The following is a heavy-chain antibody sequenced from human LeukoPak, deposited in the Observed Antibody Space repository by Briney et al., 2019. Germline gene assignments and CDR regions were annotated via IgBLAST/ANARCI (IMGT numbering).Heavy chain of an antibody. V-gene: IGHV4-59*01. CDR3: ARVKSSNWLDP. J-gene: IGHJ5*02. D-gene: IGHD6-6*01. CDR2: SSNIEGT. CDR1: GVSISIFY. Sequence: SETLSLTCTVSGVSISIFYWTWIRQPPGKGLEWIGYSSNIEGTYYNPSLESRVTISLDTSKNQFSLRLNSVTAADTAVYYCARVKSSNWLDPWGQGTLVTVSS.